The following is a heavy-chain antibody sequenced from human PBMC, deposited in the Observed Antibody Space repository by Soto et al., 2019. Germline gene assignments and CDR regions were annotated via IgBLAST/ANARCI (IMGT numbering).Heavy chain of an antibody. Sequence: QVQLKESGPGLLKPSETLSLTCTVSGASVSSASYYWAWLRQLPGRGLEWTGSVYFSGSTSYIPSLKSRVTISVDTSKNQFSLTLASVTASDSAVYSCARIDGDYGHNWFDPWGLGTLVIVSP. CDR3: ARIDGDYGHNWFDP. V-gene: IGHV4-61*01. CDR2: VYFSGST. J-gene: IGHJ5*02. CDR1: GASVSSASYY. D-gene: IGHD4-17*01.